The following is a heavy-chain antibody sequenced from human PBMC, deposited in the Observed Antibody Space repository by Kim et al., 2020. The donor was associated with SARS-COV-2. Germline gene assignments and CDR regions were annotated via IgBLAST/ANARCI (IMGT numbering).Heavy chain of an antibody. CDR3: ATLLGYCTNGVCPFVGAFDI. D-gene: IGHD2-8*01. CDR1: GYTLTELS. Sequence: ASVKASCKVSGYTLTELSMHWVRQAPGKGLEWMGGFDPEDGETIYAQKFQGRVTMTEDTSTDTAYMELSSLRSEDTAVYYCATLLGYCTNGVCPFVGAFDIWGQGTMVTVSS. V-gene: IGHV1-24*01. J-gene: IGHJ3*02. CDR2: FDPEDGET.